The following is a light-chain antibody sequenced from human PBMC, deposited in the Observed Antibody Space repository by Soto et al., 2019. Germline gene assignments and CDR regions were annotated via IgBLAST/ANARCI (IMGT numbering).Light chain of an antibody. CDR2: DES. Sequence: ELVLTQSPATLSLSPGERATLSCRARQSVSNCLGWYQQKPGQAPRLIIYDESNRAPAIPARFSGSGSGTAFTLAISSLEPKDFAVYYCPQCRDWHSITFGQRTRLEIK. J-gene: IGKJ5*01. CDR3: PQCRDWHSIT. CDR1: QSVSNC. V-gene: IGKV3-11*01.